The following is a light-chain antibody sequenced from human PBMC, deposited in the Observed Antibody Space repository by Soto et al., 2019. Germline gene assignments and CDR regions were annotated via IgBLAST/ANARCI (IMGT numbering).Light chain of an antibody. CDR2: KAS. CDR3: QQYSSYWT. CDR1: QSISSW. V-gene: IGKV1-5*03. Sequence: DIQMTQSPSTLSSSVGDRVTITCRASQSISSWLVWYQQKPGKAPKLLIYKASSLESGVPWRFSGSGSGTEFTLTISSLQHDDFATYCCQQYSSYWTFGQGTKVEIK. J-gene: IGKJ1*01.